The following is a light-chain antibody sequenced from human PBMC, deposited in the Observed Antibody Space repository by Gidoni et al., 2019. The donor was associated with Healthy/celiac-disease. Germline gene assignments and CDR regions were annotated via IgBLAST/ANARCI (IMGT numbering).Light chain of an antibody. J-gene: IGKJ2*01. V-gene: IGKV3-15*01. CDR1: QSVSRN. Sequence: ERVMTQSPATLSVSPGERATLSCRASQSVSRNLAWYQQKPCQAPRLLIYGASTRATGIPSSFSGSGSGTEFTLTISILQSEDFAVYYCQQYNNWPPYTFGQGTKLEIK. CDR3: QQYNNWPPYT. CDR2: GAS.